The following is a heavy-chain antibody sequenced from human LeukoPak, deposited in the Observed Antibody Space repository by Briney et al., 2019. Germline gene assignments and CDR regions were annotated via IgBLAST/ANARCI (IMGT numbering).Heavy chain of an antibody. CDR1: GFTFDDYG. D-gene: IGHD3-16*01. Sequence: GGPLRLSCAASGFTFDDYGMSWVRQAPGKGLEWVSGINWNGGSTGYADSVKGRFTISRDNAKNSLYLQMNSLRAEDTALYYCARDAGGASRRYFDYWGQGTLVTVSS. CDR3: ARDAGGASRRYFDY. J-gene: IGHJ4*02. CDR2: INWNGGST. V-gene: IGHV3-20*04.